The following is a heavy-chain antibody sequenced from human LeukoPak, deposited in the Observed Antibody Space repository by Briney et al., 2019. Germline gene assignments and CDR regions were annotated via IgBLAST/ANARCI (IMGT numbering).Heavy chain of an antibody. D-gene: IGHD1-26*01. CDR1: GYTFTSYY. Sequence: ASVKVSCXASGYTFTSYYMHWVRQAPGQGLEWMGIIDPSGGSTSYAQKFQGRVTMTRDTSTSTVYMELSSLRSEDTAVYYCARDWVGATDYWGQGTLVTVSS. J-gene: IGHJ4*02. CDR2: IDPSGGST. V-gene: IGHV1-46*01. CDR3: ARDWVGATDY.